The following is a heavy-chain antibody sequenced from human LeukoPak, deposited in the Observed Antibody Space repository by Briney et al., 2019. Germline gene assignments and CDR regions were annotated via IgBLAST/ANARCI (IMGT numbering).Heavy chain of an antibody. J-gene: IGHJ5*02. V-gene: IGHV1-2*02. D-gene: IGHD1-26*01. CDR2: IDPNIGHT. Sequence: ASVKVSCKASGYTFTGNHVHWLRQPPGQGLDWMGWIDPNIGHTKYGQKFQDMITMTSNTSISTAYMELSGLRSDDTAVYFCAREVGIVSFNLWGRGTLVTVSS. CDR1: GYTFTGNH. CDR3: AREVGIVSFNL.